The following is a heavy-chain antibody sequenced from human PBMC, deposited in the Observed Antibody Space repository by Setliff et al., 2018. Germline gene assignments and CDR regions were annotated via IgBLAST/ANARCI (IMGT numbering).Heavy chain of an antibody. D-gene: IGHD6-13*01. CDR3: ARRGRGSSWFDTLFDY. Sequence: SETLSLTCTVSGGSISSSSYYWGWIRQPPGKGLEWIGSIYYSGSTYHNPSLKSRVTISVDTSKNQFSLKLSSVTAADTAVYYCARRGRGSSWFDTLFDYWGQGTLVTVSS. J-gene: IGHJ4*02. V-gene: IGHV4-39*01. CDR2: IYYSGST. CDR1: GGSISSSSYY.